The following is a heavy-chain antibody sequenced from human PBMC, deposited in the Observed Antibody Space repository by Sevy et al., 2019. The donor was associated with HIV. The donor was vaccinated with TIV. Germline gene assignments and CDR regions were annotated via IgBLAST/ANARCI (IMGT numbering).Heavy chain of an antibody. D-gene: IGHD4-17*01. V-gene: IGHV4-4*07. CDR1: GGSIGTYY. CDR3: ARELHWVDGHYERSFEL. J-gene: IGHJ4*02. Sequence: SETLSLTCTVSGGSIGTYYWNWIRQPAGKGLEWIGRIYTAGNTKYNPSLKDRVTMSLDTSNNQFSLRVSSVTAADTALYYCARELHWVDGHYERSFELWGQGTKVTVSS. CDR2: IYTAGNT.